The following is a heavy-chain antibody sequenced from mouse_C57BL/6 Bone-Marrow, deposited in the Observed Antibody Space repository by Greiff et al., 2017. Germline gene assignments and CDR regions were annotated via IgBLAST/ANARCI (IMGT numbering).Heavy chain of an antibody. J-gene: IGHJ2*01. V-gene: IGHV5-9-1*02. CDR3: TRNCYDYDGAYYFDY. D-gene: IGHD2-4*01. CDR1: GFTFSSYA. Sequence: EVKVVESGEGLVKPGGSLKLSCAASGFTFSSYAMSWVRQTPEKRLEWVAYISSGGDYIYYADPVKGRFTISRDNARNTLYLQMSSLKSEDTAMYYCTRNCYDYDGAYYFDYWGQGTTLTVSS. CDR2: ISSGGDYI.